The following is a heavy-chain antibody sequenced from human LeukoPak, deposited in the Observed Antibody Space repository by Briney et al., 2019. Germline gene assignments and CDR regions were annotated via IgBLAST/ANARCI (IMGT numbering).Heavy chain of an antibody. V-gene: IGHV4-59*06. Sequence: SETLSLTCTVSGGSISSYYWSWIRQPPGKGLEWIGYIYYSGSTYYNPSLKSRVTISVDTSKNQFSLKLSSVTAADTAVYYCARGDYMREYGMDVWGQGTTVTVSS. CDR1: GGSISSYY. CDR3: ARGDYMREYGMDV. D-gene: IGHD4-11*01. CDR2: IYYSGST. J-gene: IGHJ6*02.